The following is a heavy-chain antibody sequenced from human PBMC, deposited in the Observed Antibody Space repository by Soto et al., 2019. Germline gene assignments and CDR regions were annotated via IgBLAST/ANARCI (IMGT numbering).Heavy chain of an antibody. J-gene: IGHJ4*02. CDR1: GLSLSTSGVG. CDR3: APRRAGDFDY. V-gene: IGHV2-5*02. CDR2: IYWDDDK. D-gene: IGHD4-17*01. Sequence: QITLKESGPTLVKPTQTLTLTCTFSGLSLSTSGVGVGWIRQPPGKALEWLALIYWDDDKRYSPSLKNRHANTKDTSKNQVLLTVTNMNPVDTPTYYCAPRRAGDFDYWGQGTLATVSS.